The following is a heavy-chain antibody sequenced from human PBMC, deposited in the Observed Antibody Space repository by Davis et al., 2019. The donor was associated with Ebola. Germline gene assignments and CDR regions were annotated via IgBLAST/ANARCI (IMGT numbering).Heavy chain of an antibody. CDR2: IYYSGST. J-gene: IGHJ6*03. CDR1: GGSISSSNYY. V-gene: IGHV4-39*07. D-gene: IGHD1-14*01. CDR3: ASLIRNYYYYMDV. Sequence: PSETLSLTCTVSGGSISSSNYYWGWIRQPPGEGLEWIGSIYYSGSTYYTPSLKSRVTISVDTSKNQFSLRLSSVTAADTAVYYCASLIRNYYYYMDVWGKGTTVTDSS.